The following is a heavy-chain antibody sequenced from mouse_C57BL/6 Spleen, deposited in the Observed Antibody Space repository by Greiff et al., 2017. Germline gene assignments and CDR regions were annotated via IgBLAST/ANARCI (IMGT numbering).Heavy chain of an antibody. CDR2: ISNGGGST. D-gene: IGHD2-10*02. Sequence: EVKLVESGGGLVQPGGSLKLSCAASGFTFSDYYMYWVRQTPEKRLEWVAYISNGGGSTYYPDTVKGRLTISRDNAKNTLYLQMSRLKSEDTAMYYCARRYGNYVDYAMDYWGQGTSVTVSS. CDR1: GFTFSDYY. J-gene: IGHJ4*01. V-gene: IGHV5-12*01. CDR3: ARRYGNYVDYAMDY.